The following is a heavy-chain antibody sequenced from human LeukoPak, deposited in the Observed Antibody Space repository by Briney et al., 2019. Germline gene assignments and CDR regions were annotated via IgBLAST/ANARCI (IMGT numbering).Heavy chain of an antibody. Sequence: PGGSLRLSCAASGFTFSSYGMRWVRQAPGKGLEWVSAISGSGGSTYYADSVKGRFTISRDNSKNTRYLQMHSLRAEDMALYYCAKARYSGPTAPFDYWGQGTLVTVSS. CDR2: ISGSGGST. D-gene: IGHD5-12*01. J-gene: IGHJ4*02. CDR1: GFTFSSYG. V-gene: IGHV3-23*01. CDR3: AKARYSGPTAPFDY.